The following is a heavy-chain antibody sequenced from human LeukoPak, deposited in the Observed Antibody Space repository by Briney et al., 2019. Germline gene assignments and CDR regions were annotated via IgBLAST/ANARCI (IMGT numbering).Heavy chain of an antibody. V-gene: IGHV4-38-2*01. CDR1: GYPLSSGYY. D-gene: IGHD5-24*01. Sequence: SETLSLTRAVSGYPLSSGYYWGWIPPPPGKGLEWVWSIYHRGGPHYNPSPKSRVTISVDSSKNQFSLKLSSVTAADTAVYYCARPLRDGWLHAFDIWGQGTTVTVSS. CDR2: IYHRGGP. J-gene: IGHJ3*02. CDR3: ARPLRDGWLHAFDI.